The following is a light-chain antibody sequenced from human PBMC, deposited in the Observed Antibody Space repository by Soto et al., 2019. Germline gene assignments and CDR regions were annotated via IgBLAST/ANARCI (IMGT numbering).Light chain of an antibody. Sequence: VLTQPPSVSGAPGQGVTISCTGSGSTFGAGYDVHWYQQLPGTAPKLLIYDNTNRPSGVPDRFSGSKSGTSASLAISGLQAEDEADYYCQSYDSSVSVVFGGGTKLTVL. J-gene: IGLJ2*01. V-gene: IGLV1-40*01. CDR2: DNT. CDR1: GSTFGAGYD. CDR3: QSYDSSVSVV.